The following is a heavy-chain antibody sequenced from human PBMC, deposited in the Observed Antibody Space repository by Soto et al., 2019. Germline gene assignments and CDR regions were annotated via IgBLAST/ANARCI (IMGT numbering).Heavy chain of an antibody. CDR2: ISAYNGNT. CDR3: ERDDGPEAFEI. CDR1: GYTFTSYG. J-gene: IGHJ3*02. Sequence: QVPLVQSGAEVKKPGASVKVSCKASGYTFTSYGISSVRQAPGQGLEWMGWISAYNGNTNYAQKLQGRVAMTRDTAPSTANMELRSMSPDDNAVYYRERDDGPEAFEIWRPGTKVTVAS. V-gene: IGHV1-18*01.